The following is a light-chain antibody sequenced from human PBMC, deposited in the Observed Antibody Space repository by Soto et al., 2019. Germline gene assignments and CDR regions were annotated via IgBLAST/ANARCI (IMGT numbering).Light chain of an antibody. CDR3: CSYAGTTTLL. CDR1: SSNIATNY. CDR2: SNT. J-gene: IGLJ2*01. V-gene: IGLV1-47*02. Sequence: QSVLTQPPSVSGTPGQGVTISCSGGSSNIATNYVYWYQLLPGTAPNLVIFSNTIRPPRVPDRFSGSKSGASASLVISGLRSEDEADYFCCSYAGTTTLLFGGGTKLTVL.